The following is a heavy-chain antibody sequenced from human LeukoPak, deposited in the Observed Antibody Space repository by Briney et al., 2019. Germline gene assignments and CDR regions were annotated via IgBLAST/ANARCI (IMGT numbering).Heavy chain of an antibody. V-gene: IGHV4-59*01. CDR2: IYYSGST. CDR3: AREGHVATYFDY. CDR1: GGSISSYY. J-gene: IGHJ4*02. Sequence: PSETLSLTCTVSGGSISSYYWSWIRQPPGKGLEWIGYIYYSGSTNYNPSLKSRVTISVDTSKNQFSLKLSSVTAADTAVYYCAREGHVATYFDYWGQGTLVTVSS. D-gene: IGHD5-12*01.